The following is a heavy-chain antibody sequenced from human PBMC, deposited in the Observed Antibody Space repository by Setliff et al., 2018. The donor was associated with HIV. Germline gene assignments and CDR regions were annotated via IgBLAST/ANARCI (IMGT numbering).Heavy chain of an antibody. V-gene: IGHV4-4*07. Sequence: SETLSLTCTVSGGSINTYYWSWIRQPAGKGLEWIGRFYTSGSNNYNPSLKSRVTMSVETSKNQFSLKLSSVTAADTAVYYCARDRLTYYYYMDVWGKGTTVTVSS. CDR3: ARDRLTYYYYMDV. D-gene: IGHD3-22*01. J-gene: IGHJ6*03. CDR1: GGSINTYY. CDR2: FYTSGSN.